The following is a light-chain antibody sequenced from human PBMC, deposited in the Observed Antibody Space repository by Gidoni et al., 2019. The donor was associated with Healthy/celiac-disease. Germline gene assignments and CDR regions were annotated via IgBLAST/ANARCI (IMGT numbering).Light chain of an antibody. V-gene: IGKV3-15*01. CDR2: GAS. CDR3: QQYNNWPPMYT. Sequence: EIVMTQSPATLSVSPGERATLYCRASQSVSSNLAWYQQKPGQAPRLLIYGASTRATGIPARFSGSGSGTEFTLTISSLQSEEFAVYYCQQYNNWPPMYTFGQGTKLEIK. J-gene: IGKJ2*01. CDR1: QSVSSN.